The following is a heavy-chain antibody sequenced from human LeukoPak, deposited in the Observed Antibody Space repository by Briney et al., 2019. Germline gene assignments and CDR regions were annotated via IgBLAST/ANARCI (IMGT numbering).Heavy chain of an antibody. CDR2: IYPGESIYASENT. CDR1: GISISAYY. CDR3: ARDPTTVTTIFDS. Sequence: SETLSLTCSVSGISISAYYWSWIRQPAGKGLEWIGRIYPGESIYASENTNYNPSLKSRVSMSGDTSKNQVSLKLRSVTAADTAVYYCARDPTTVTTIFDSWGQGTLVTVSS. D-gene: IGHD4-17*01. J-gene: IGHJ4*02. V-gene: IGHV4-4*07.